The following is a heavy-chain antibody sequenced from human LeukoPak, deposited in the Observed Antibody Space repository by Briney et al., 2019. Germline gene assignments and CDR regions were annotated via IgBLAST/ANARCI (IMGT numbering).Heavy chain of an antibody. CDR3: ARGAQQPYFDY. V-gene: IGHV7-4-1*02. CDR1: GYTFTTYA. CDR2: INTNTGNP. D-gene: IGHD6-13*01. Sequence: ASVKVSCTASGYTFTTYAMNWVRQAPGQGLEWMGWINTNTGNPTYAQGFTGRFVFSLDTSVNTAYLQISSLKAEDTAVFYCARGAQQPYFDYWGQGTLVTVSS. J-gene: IGHJ4*02.